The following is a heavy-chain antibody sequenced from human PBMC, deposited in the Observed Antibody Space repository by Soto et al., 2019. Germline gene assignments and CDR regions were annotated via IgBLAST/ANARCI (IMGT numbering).Heavy chain of an antibody. CDR3: AKSRDAYNFYFYYGMDV. V-gene: IGHV3-30*18. CDR1: GFTFSNYG. J-gene: IGHJ6*02. D-gene: IGHD2-2*01. CDR2: ILYDGSNK. Sequence: GGSLRLSCAASGFTFSNYGMHWVRQTPGKGLEWVALILYDGSNKYYADSVKGRFTISRDNSKNTLYLQVSSLRAEDTAVYYCAKSRDAYNFYFYYGMDVWGQGTTVTVSS.